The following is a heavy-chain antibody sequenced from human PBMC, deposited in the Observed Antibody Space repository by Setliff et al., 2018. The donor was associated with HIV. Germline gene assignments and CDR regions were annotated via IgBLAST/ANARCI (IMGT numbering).Heavy chain of an antibody. J-gene: IGHJ2*01. CDR3: AQRRGIGFAGFDS. CDR2: IYWDDDK. V-gene: IGHV2-5*02. Sequence: GSGPTLVNPTQTLRLTCTFSGFSLNTTGVSVGWIRQPPGKALDWLALIYWDDDKRYSPSLKSRPTITKYTSKNRVVLTMTDMDPVDTATYYCAQRRGIGFAGFDSWGRGTLVTVSS. CDR1: GFSLNTTGVS. D-gene: IGHD6-13*01.